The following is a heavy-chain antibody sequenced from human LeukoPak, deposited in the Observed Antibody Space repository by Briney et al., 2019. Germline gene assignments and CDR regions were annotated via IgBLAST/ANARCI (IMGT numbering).Heavy chain of an antibody. Sequence: GRSLRLSCAASGFTFDDYAMHWVRQAPGKGLEWVSGISWNSGSIGYADSVKGRFTISRDNAKNSLYLQMNSLRAEDMALYYGAKGAYSSVHDAFDIWGQGTMVTVSS. D-gene: IGHD6-19*01. CDR1: GFTFDDYA. J-gene: IGHJ3*02. CDR2: ISWNSGSI. CDR3: AKGAYSSVHDAFDI. V-gene: IGHV3-9*03.